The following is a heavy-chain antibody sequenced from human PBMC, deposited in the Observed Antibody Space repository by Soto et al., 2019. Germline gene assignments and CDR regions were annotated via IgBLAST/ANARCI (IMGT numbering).Heavy chain of an antibody. CDR3: AREMGNDYDDY. V-gene: IGHV1-18*04. D-gene: IGHD3-16*01. Sequence: ASVKVSCKTSGYIFTRHGINWVRQAPGQGPEWMGWISPNNGNTKYAERLQGRVTVTTDTSSSTAYMELRSLSSDDTAMYYCAREMGNDYDDYWAQGT. J-gene: IGHJ4*02. CDR2: ISPNNGNT. CDR1: GYIFTRHG.